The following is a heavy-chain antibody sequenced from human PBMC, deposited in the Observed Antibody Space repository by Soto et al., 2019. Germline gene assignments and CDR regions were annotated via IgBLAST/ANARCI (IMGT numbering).Heavy chain of an antibody. CDR3: GRHKHRDGYPPPQMFDS. J-gene: IGHJ4*02. V-gene: IGHV5-10-1*01. Sequence: PGESLKISCKGSGYSFAGYWITWVRQKPGKGLEWMGRIDPSDSQTYYSPSFRGHVTISVTKSITTVFLQWSSLRASDTAIYYCGRHKHRDGYPPPQMFDSWGQGTLVTVPS. D-gene: IGHD1-1*01. CDR2: IDPSDSQT. CDR1: GYSFAGYW.